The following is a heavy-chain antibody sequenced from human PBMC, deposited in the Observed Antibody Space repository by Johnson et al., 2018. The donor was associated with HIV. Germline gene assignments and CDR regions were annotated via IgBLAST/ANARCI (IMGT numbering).Heavy chain of an antibody. D-gene: IGHD1-26*01. CDR2: ISYDGSNK. V-gene: IGHV3-30*03. CDR1: GFTFSSYG. J-gene: IGHJ3*02. CDR3: ARDGKVGATPRLAFDI. Sequence: QVQLVESGGGVVQPGRSLRLSCAASGFTFSSYGMHWVRQAPGKGLEWVAVISYDGSNKYYADSVKGRFTISRDNSKNTLYLQMNSLRAEDTAVYYCARDGKVGATPRLAFDIWGQGTMVTVSS.